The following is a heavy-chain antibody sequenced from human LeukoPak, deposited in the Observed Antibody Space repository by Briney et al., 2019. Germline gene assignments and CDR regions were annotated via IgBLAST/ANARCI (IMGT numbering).Heavy chain of an antibody. CDR2: IYYSGST. CDR3: ARVGYDSSGSYKMDY. CDR1: GGSISSYY. J-gene: IGHJ4*02. Sequence: SETPSLTCTVSGGSISSYYWSWIRQPPGKGLEWIGYIYYSGSTNYNPSLKSRVTISVDTSKNQFSLKLSPVTAADTAVYYCARVGYDSSGSYKMDYWGQGTLVTVSS. V-gene: IGHV4-59*01. D-gene: IGHD3-22*01.